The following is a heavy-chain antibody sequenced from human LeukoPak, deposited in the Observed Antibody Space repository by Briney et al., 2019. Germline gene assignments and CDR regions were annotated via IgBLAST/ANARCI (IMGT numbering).Heavy chain of an antibody. D-gene: IGHD2-15*01. CDR2: ISWNSGSI. V-gene: IGHV3-9*01. CDR3: AKALCGGGSCYYFDY. CDR1: GFTFDDYA. J-gene: IGHJ4*02. Sequence: GRSLRLSCAASGFTFDDYAMHWVRQAPGKGLEWVSGISWNSGSIGYADSVKGRFTIPRDNAKNSLYLQMNSLRAEDTALYYCAKALCGGGSCYYFDYWGQGTLVTVSS.